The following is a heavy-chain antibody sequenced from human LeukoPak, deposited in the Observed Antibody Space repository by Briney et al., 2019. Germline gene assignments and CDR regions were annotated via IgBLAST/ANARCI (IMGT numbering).Heavy chain of an antibody. J-gene: IGHJ4*02. CDR3: ARGYLREPFDS. CDR2: VYSGGST. D-gene: IGHD1-14*01. CDR1: GFTVSTNY. Sequence: GGSLRPSCAAFGFTVSTNYMSWARQAPGKGPEWVSVVYSGGSTHYADSVKGRFTISRDNSKNTLYLQMNRLRGEDTAVYYCARGYLREPFDSWGQGTLVIVSS. V-gene: IGHV3-53*01.